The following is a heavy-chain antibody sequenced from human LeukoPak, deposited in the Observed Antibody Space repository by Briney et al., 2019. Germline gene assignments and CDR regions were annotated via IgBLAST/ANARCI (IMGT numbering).Heavy chain of an antibody. CDR2: IYHSGST. CDR3: VSYYYDSSGYYVDY. J-gene: IGHJ4*02. V-gene: IGHV4-38-2*01. CDR1: GYSISSGYY. D-gene: IGHD3-22*01. Sequence: SQTLSLTCAVSGYSISSGYYWVWIRQPTGKGLEWIGSIYHSGSTYYNPSLKSRVTISVDTSKNQFSLKLSSVTAADTAVYYCVSYYYDSSGYYVDYWGQGTLVTVSS.